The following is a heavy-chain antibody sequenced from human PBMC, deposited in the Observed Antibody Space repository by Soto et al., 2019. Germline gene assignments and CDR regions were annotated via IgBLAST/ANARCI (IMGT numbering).Heavy chain of an antibody. V-gene: IGHV4-59*01. J-gene: IGHJ4*02. D-gene: IGHD6-19*01. CDR1: GGSLSSYY. CDR3: AGGSSGWLDY. CDR2: IYYSGST. Sequence: SETLSLTCTVSGGSLSSYYWSWIRQPPGKGLEWIGYIYYSGSTNYNPSLKSRVTISVDTSKNQFSLKLSSVTAADTAVYYCAGGSSGWLDYWGQGTLVNVSS.